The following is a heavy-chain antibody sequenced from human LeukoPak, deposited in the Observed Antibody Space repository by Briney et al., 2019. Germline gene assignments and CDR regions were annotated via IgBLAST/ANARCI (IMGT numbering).Heavy chain of an antibody. V-gene: IGHV3-7*03. D-gene: IGHD4-17*01. CDR1: GFNSSTYT. Sequence: GGSLRLSCAASGFNSSTYTINWVRQAPGKGLEWVANIKQDGSEKYYVDSVKGRFTISRDNSRNTLLLQLNSLRADDTAFYYCARTNPVYGDYDYWGQGTLVAVSS. CDR2: IKQDGSEK. J-gene: IGHJ4*02. CDR3: ARTNPVYGDYDY.